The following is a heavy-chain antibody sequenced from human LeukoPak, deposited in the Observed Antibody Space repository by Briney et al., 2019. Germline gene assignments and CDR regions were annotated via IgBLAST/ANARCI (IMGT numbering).Heavy chain of an antibody. J-gene: IGHJ4*02. CDR1: AFSLSAYN. Sequence: GGSLRLSCAASAFSLSAYNMNWVRQAPGKGLEWVSSISYTGTYIYYADSVKGRFTVSRDNAQNSLYLQMNSLRAEDTAIYYCVRDRGTYRPIDYWGQGTLVTVSS. CDR3: VRDRGTYRPIDY. V-gene: IGHV3-21*04. D-gene: IGHD1-26*01. CDR2: ISYTGTYI.